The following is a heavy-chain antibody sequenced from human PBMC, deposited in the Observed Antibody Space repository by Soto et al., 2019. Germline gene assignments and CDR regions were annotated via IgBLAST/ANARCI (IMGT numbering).Heavy chain of an antibody. CDR1: GFTFSNYA. V-gene: IGHV3-23*01. CDR3: AKSSGAISVVGRRHSDC. CDR2: LGTSGSTT. Sequence: PGGSLRLSCAASGFTFSNYAMSWVRQAPGKGLEWVSALGTSGSTTYYADSVKGRFTVSRDNSKNTLYLQMNSLRAEDTAVYYCAKSSGAISVVGRRHSDCWGQGPLVTVSS. D-gene: IGHD2-2*01. J-gene: IGHJ4*02.